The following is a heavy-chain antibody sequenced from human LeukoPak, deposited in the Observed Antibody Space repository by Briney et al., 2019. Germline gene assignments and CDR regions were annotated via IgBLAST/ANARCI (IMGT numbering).Heavy chain of an antibody. V-gene: IGHV3-30*18. J-gene: IGHJ4*02. CDR3: AKASGHVVVAAHLDY. CDR2: ISYDGSNK. D-gene: IGHD2-15*01. Sequence: GRSLRLSCEASGFTFSSYGMHWVRQAPGQGLEWVAVISYDGSNKYYADSVKGRFTISRDNSKNTLYLQMNSLRAEDTAVYYCAKASGHVVVAAHLDYWGQGTLVTVSS. CDR1: GFTFSSYG.